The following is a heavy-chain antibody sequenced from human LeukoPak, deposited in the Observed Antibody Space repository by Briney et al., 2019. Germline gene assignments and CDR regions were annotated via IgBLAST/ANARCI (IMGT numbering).Heavy chain of an antibody. CDR1: GYTFTSYG. Sequence: GASVKVSCKASGYTFTSYGISWVRQAPGQGLEWMGIINPSGGSTSYAQKFQGRVTMTRDTSTSTVYMELSSLRSEDTAVYYCARDLITIFGVVIMENAFDIWGQGTMVTVSS. CDR3: ARDLITIFGVVIMENAFDI. D-gene: IGHD3-3*01. V-gene: IGHV1-46*01. J-gene: IGHJ3*02. CDR2: INPSGGST.